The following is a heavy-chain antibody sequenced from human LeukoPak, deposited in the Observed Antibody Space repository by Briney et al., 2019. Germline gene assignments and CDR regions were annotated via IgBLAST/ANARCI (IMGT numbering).Heavy chain of an antibody. J-gene: IGHJ4*02. V-gene: IGHV3-23*01. CDR3: AKDQYSLGVSPHDY. Sequence: GGSLRLSCAASGFTFSSYAMSWVRQAPGKGLEWVSAISGSGGSTYYADSVKGRFTISRDNSKNTLYLQMNSLRAEDTAVYYCAKDQYSLGVSPHDYWGQGTLVTVSS. D-gene: IGHD5-18*01. CDR1: GFTFSSYA. CDR2: ISGSGGST.